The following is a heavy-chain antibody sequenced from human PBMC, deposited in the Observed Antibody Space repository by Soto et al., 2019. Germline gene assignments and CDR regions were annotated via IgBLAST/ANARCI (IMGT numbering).Heavy chain of an antibody. V-gene: IGHV4-34*01. CDR1: GGSFSGYY. J-gene: IGHJ6*02. CDR3: ARFKQSSYDFWSGYIYYGMDV. D-gene: IGHD3-3*01. Sequence: SETLSLTCAVYGGSFSGYYWSWIRQPPGKGLEWIGEINHSGSTNYNPSLKSRVTISVDTSKNQFSLKLSSVTAADTAVYYCARFKQSSYDFWSGYIYYGMDVWGQGATVTVSS. CDR2: INHSGST.